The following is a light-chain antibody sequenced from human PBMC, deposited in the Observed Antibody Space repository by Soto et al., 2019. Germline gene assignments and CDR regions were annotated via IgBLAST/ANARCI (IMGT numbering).Light chain of an antibody. CDR2: EDD. Sequence: NFMLTQPHSVSESPGKTVTISCTRRSGSIATNYVQWFQQRPGSAPIIVIYEDDQRPSGVPDRFSGSIDSSSNSASLTISGLQTEDEADYYCQSYDSSNHGVFGGGTKLTVL. CDR3: QSYDSSNHGV. V-gene: IGLV6-57*03. CDR1: SGSIATNY. J-gene: IGLJ3*02.